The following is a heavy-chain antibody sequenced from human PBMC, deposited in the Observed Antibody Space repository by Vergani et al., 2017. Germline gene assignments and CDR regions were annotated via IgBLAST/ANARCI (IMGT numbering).Heavy chain of an antibody. Sequence: QVQLQESGPGLVKPSETLSLTCAVSGYSISSGDYWGWIRQPPGKGLEWIGSIYHSGSTYYNPSLKSRVTISVDTSKNQFSLKLSSVTAADTAVYYCARPSSYNWFGEPPSWYFDLWGRGNLVTVSS. CDR1: GYSISSGDY. CDR2: IYHSGST. D-gene: IGHD3-10*01. CDR3: ARPSSYNWFGEPPSWYFDL. V-gene: IGHV4-38-2*01. J-gene: IGHJ2*01.